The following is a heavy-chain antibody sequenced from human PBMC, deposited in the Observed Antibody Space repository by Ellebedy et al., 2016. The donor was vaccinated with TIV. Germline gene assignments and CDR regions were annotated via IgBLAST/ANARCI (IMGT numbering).Heavy chain of an antibody. J-gene: IGHJ6*02. Sequence: SETLSLTCSVSGGSVSSGSYYWSWIRQPPGKGLEWIGYIYYSGGTNYNPSLKSRVTIALDTSKNEFSLKLRSVTAADTAVYYCAREFVEAATIDDFYYAMDVWGQGTTVTVSS. D-gene: IGHD5-24*01. CDR2: IYYSGGT. CDR1: GGSVSSGSYY. V-gene: IGHV4-61*01. CDR3: AREFVEAATIDDFYYAMDV.